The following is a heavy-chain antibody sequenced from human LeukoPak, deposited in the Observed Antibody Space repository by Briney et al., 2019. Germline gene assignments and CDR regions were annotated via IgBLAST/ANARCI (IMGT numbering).Heavy chain of an antibody. Sequence: GGSLLLSCAASGFTFSCYAMNWVRQAPGKGREWVSSISGSGGSTYYADPLKGRFTISRDNSKHTLYLQMSRLRAEDTAVYYCAKGYCSSTSCLFDYWGQGTLVTVSS. D-gene: IGHD2-2*01. CDR1: GFTFSCYA. CDR2: ISGSGGST. J-gene: IGHJ4*02. CDR3: AKGYCSSTSCLFDY. V-gene: IGHV3-23*01.